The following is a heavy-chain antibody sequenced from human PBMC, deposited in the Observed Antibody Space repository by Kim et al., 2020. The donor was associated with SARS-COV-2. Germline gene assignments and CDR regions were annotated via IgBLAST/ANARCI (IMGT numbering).Heavy chain of an antibody. J-gene: IGHJ6*02. D-gene: IGHD3-10*01. V-gene: IGHV4-34*01. CDR1: GGSFSGYY. CDR2: INHSGST. Sequence: SETLSLTCAVYGGSFSGYYWSWIRQPPGKGLEWIGEINHSGSTNYNPSLKSRVTISVDTSKNQFSLKLSSVTAADTAVYYCARGVRGVRWGYYYYYGMDVWGQGTTVTVSS. CDR3: ARGVRGVRWGYYYYYGMDV.